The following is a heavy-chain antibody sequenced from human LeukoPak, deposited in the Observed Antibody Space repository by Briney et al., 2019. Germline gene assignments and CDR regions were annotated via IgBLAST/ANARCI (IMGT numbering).Heavy chain of an antibody. CDR3: ARDVAVAGTAYYFDY. CDR2: IIPILGIA. D-gene: IGHD6-19*01. CDR1: GGTFSSYA. Sequence: SVKVSCKASGGTFSSYAISWVRQAPGQGLEWMGRIIPILGIANYAQKFQGRVTITTDESTSTAYMELSSLRSEDTAVYYCARDVAVAGTAYYFDYWGQGTLVTVSS. V-gene: IGHV1-69*04. J-gene: IGHJ4*02.